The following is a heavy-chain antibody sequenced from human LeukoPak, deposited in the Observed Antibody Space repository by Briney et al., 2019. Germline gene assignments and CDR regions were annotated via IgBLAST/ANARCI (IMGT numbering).Heavy chain of an antibody. V-gene: IGHV3-15*07. Sequence: PGGSLRLSCSASGLTVXNAWMNWVRQAPGEGLDWVGRIASXXXXGXXXXAAPVKGRFTISRDDSKNTLNLQMNSLKTEDTAVYYCTTGIRGDWGQGTLVTVSS. CDR2: IASXXXXGXX. CDR1: GLTVXNAW. D-gene: IGHD3-10*01. J-gene: IGHJ4*02. CDR3: TTGIRGD.